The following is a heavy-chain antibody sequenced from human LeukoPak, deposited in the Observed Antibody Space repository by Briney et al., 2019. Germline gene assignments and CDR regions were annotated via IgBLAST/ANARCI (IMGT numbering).Heavy chain of an antibody. CDR2: INPNSGGT. CDR1: GYTFTGYY. V-gene: IGHV1-2*02. J-gene: IGHJ4*02. CDR3: ARDFTAGITMISGSDY. Sequence: ASVKVSCKASGYTFTGYYIHWVRQTPGQGLEWMGWINPNSGGTNYAQKFQGRVTMTRDTSISTAYMELSRLRSDDTAVYYCARDFTAGITMISGSDYWGQGTLVTVSS. D-gene: IGHD3-22*01.